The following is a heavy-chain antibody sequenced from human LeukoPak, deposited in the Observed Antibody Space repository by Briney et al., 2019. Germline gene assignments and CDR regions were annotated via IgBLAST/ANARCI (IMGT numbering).Heavy chain of an antibody. Sequence: GGSLRLSCAASGFTFSSYAMHWVRQAPGKGLEWVAVISYDGSNKYYADSAKGRFTISRDNSKNTLYLQMNSLRAEDTAVYYCARKRGYSYGYGFDYWGQGTLVTVSS. J-gene: IGHJ4*02. CDR1: GFTFSSYA. CDR3: ARKRGYSYGYGFDY. CDR2: ISYDGSNK. V-gene: IGHV3-30*04. D-gene: IGHD5-18*01.